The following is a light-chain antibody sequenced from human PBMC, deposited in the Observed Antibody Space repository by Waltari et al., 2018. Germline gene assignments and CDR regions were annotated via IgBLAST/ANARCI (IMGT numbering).Light chain of an antibody. CDR2: DTN. CDR1: SGSVSTTYY. Sequence: QTVVTQEPSLSVSPGGTVTLTCGLTSGSVSTTYYPYWFQPAPGQAPRTLIFDTNTRSSGVPDRFSGSILDNKAALTITGAQADDESDYYCVLSMGSGIWVFGGGTKLTVL. J-gene: IGLJ3*02. V-gene: IGLV8-61*01. CDR3: VLSMGSGIWV.